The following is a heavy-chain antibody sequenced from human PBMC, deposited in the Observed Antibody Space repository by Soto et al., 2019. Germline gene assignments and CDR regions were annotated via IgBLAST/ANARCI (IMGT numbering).Heavy chain of an antibody. CDR2: INPNSGGT. Sequence: ASVKVSCKASGYTFTGYYMHWVRQAPGQGLEWMGWINPNSGGTNYAQKFQGWVTMTRDTSISTAYMELSRLRSDDTAVYYCARGHYDYVWGSYRLNWFDPWGQGTLVTVSS. D-gene: IGHD3-16*02. CDR1: GYTFTGYY. J-gene: IGHJ5*02. V-gene: IGHV1-2*04. CDR3: ARGHYDYVWGSYRLNWFDP.